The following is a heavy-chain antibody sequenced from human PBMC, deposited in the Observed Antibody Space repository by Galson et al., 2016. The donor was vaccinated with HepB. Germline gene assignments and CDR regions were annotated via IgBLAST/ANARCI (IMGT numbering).Heavy chain of an antibody. D-gene: IGHD3-10*01. CDR1: GYTFTSYS. V-gene: IGHV1-18*04. Sequence: SVKVSCKASGYTFTSYSMSWVRQAPGQGLEWMGWISTYNGKANYAQNYEGRVTMTTDTLTSTVYMELRGLLSDDTATYYCARVGEKSSYTAFDLWGQGTMVTVSP. J-gene: IGHJ3*01. CDR2: ISTYNGKA. CDR3: ARVGEKSSYTAFDL.